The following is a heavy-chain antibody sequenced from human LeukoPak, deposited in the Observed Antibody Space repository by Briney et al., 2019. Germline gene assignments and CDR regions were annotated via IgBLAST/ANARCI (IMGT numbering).Heavy chain of an antibody. J-gene: IGHJ6*02. V-gene: IGHV3-11*01. CDR1: GFTFSDYY. CDR3: ARDDYDFWSGDADSYYYGMDV. CDR2: ISSSGSTI. Sequence: GGSLRLSCAASGFTFSDYYMSWIRQAPGKGLEWVSYISSSGSTIYYADSVKGRFTISRDNAKNSLYLQMNSLRAEDTAVYYCARDDYDFWSGDADSYYYGMDVWGRGTTVTVSS. D-gene: IGHD3-3*01.